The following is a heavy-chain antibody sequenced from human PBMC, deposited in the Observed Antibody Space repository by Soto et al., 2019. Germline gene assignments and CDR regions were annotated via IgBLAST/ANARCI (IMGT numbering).Heavy chain of an antibody. D-gene: IGHD3-10*01. J-gene: IGHJ6*02. CDR1: GGTFSSYA. CDR2: IIPIFGTA. Sequence: QVQLVQSGAEVKKPGSSVKVSCKASGGTFSSYAISWVRQAPGQGLEWMGGIIPIFGTANYAQKFQGRVKITADESTRTAYMELSSLRSEDTAVYYCAREGPDYYGSGSYQYYYGMDVWGQGTTVTVSS. V-gene: IGHV1-69*01. CDR3: AREGPDYYGSGSYQYYYGMDV.